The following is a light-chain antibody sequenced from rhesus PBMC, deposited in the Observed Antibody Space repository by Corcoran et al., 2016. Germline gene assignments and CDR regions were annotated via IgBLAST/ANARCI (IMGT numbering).Light chain of an antibody. Sequence: EIVMTQSPATLALSPGERATVSCRASQSVSSYLAWYQQKPGRAPRLLIYGASSRATGIPDRFSGSGSGTEFTLHISSLGPEDVGVYFCLQSSNWYSFGQGTKVEIK. CDR2: GAS. CDR3: LQSSNWYS. V-gene: IGKV3-24*04. CDR1: QSVSSY. J-gene: IGKJ2*01.